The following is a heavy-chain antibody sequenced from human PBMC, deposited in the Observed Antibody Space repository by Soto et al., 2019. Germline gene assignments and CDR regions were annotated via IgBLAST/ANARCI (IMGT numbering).Heavy chain of an antibody. CDR1: GGSFSGYY. V-gene: IGHV4-34*01. J-gene: IGHJ5*02. CDR3: ASVESDHWFDP. CDR2: INHSGST. Sequence: PSETLSLTGAVYGGSFSGYYWSWIRQPPGKGLEWNGEINHSGSTNYNPSLKSRVTISVDTSNNQFSLKLSSVTAADTAVYYCASVESDHWFDPWGQGTLVTVSS.